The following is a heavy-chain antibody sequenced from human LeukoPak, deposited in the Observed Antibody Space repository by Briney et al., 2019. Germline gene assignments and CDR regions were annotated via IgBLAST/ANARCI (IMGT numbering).Heavy chain of an antibody. V-gene: IGHV5-10-1*01. D-gene: IGHD2-2*02. CDR2: IDPSDSYT. Sequence: RAGESLQISCKGSGYIFTSYWISWGRQLPGKGLEWMGRIDPSDSYTNYSPSFQGHVTISADKSISTAYLQWSSLKASDTAMYYCARAVSDIVVVPAAIGYYYYGMDVWGKGTTVTVSS. J-gene: IGHJ6*04. CDR3: ARAVSDIVVVPAAIGYYYYGMDV. CDR1: GYIFTSYW.